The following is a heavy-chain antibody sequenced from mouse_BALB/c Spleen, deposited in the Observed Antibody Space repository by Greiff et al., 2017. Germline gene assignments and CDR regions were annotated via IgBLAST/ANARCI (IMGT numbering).Heavy chain of an antibody. Sequence: LQQPGAELVKPGASVKLSCKASGYTFTSYWMHWVKQRPGQGLEWIGEINPSNGRTNYNEKFKSKATLTVDKSSSTAYMQLSSLTSEDSAVYYCARGGTTVVARDWYFDVWGAGTTVTVSS. D-gene: IGHD1-1*01. J-gene: IGHJ1*01. CDR1: GYTFTSYW. CDR3: ARGGTTVVARDWYFDV. CDR2: INPSNGRT. V-gene: IGHV1S81*02.